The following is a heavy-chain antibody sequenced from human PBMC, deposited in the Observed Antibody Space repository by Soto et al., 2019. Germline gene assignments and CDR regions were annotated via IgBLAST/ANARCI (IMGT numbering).Heavy chain of an antibody. J-gene: IGHJ4*02. CDR1: GFTFTKAY. CDR2: IKGSHAGGTT. D-gene: IGHD1-26*01. V-gene: IGHV3-15*01. CDR3: ATERGYPGSNFYGAY. Sequence: EVQLVESGGGLVEPGGSIRLSCVASGFTFTKAYMTWVRQAPEKGLEWVGRIKGSHAGGTTDYATSVKGRFTISRDDSKNSLYLQMNSLKTEDTSVYYCATERGYPGSNFYGAYWGQGTLVTVSS.